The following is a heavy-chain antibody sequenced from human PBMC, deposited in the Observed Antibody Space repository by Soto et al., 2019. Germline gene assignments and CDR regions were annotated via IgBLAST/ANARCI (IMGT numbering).Heavy chain of an antibody. D-gene: IGHD3-10*02. CDR1: GFTFSSSA. CDR2: ISGGGGST. V-gene: IGHV3-23*01. J-gene: IGHJ4*02. Sequence: GGSLRLSCAASGFTFSSSAMSWVRQAPGKGLEWVSGISGGGGSTYYADFVRGQFTISRDNSKNTLYLQMNSLRAEDTAIYYCATHGRDQDLCYFGDWGQGTLVTVSS. CDR3: ATHGRDQDLCYFGD.